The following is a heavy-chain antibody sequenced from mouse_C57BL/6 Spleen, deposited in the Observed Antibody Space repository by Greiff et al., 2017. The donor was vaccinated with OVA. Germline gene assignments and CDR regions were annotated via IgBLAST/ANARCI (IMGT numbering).Heavy chain of an antibody. D-gene: IGHD1-1*01. V-gene: IGHV1-82*01. J-gene: IGHJ1*03. CDR3: ARTTVVATGYFDV. Sequence: VQLQQSGPELVKPGASVKISCKASGYAFSSSWMNWVKQRPGKGLEWIGRIYPGDGDTNYNGKFPGKATLTAYKSSSTAYMQLSSLTSEDSAVYFCARTTVVATGYFDVWGTGTTVTVSS. CDR2: IYPGDGDT. CDR1: GYAFSSSW.